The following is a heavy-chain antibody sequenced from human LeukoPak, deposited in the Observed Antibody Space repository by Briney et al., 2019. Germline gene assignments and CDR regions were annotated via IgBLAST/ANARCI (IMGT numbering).Heavy chain of an antibody. D-gene: IGHD2-2*02. J-gene: IGHJ6*02. V-gene: IGHV1-69*02. Sequence: ASVKVSCKASGGTFSSYTISWVRQAPGQGLEWMGRIIPILGIANYAQEFQGRVTITADKSTSTAYMELSSLRSEDTAVYYCARRYCSSTSCYTPYYYGMDVWGQGTTVTVSS. CDR2: IIPILGIA. CDR1: GGTFSSYT. CDR3: ARRYCSSTSCYTPYYYGMDV.